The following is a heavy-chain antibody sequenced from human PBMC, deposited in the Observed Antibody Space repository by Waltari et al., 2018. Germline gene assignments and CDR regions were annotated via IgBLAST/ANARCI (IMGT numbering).Heavy chain of an antibody. CDR1: GYSISSGYY. D-gene: IGHD2-2*01. V-gene: IGHV4-38-2*01. J-gene: IGHJ5*02. Sequence: QVQLQESGPGLVKPSETLSLTCAVSGYSISSGYYWGWIRQPPGKGLEWIGSIYHSGSTYYNPSLKSRVTISVDTSKNQFSLKLSSVTAADTAVYYCARGVGVPAAIHWFDPWGQGTLVTVSS. CDR2: IYHSGST. CDR3: ARGVGVPAAIHWFDP.